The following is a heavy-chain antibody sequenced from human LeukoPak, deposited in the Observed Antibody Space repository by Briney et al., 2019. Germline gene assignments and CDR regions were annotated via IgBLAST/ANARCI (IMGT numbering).Heavy chain of an antibody. V-gene: IGHV1-46*01. D-gene: IGHD2-2*01. CDR3: ARDFIPMPRTYYFDY. CDR2: INPSGGST. CDR1: GYTFTSYY. Sequence: GASVKVSCKASGYTFTSYYMHWVRQAPGQGLEWMGIINPSGGSTSYAQKFQGRVTMTRDTSTSTVYMELSSLRSEDTAVYYCARDFIPMPRTYYFDYWGQGTLVTVSS. J-gene: IGHJ4*02.